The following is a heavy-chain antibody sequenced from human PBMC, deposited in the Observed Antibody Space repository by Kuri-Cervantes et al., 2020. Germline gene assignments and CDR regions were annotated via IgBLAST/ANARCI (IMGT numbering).Heavy chain of an antibody. J-gene: IGHJ3*02. D-gene: IGHD3-10*01. V-gene: IGHV4-59*12. Sequence: LRLACTVSGGSISSYYWSWIRQPPGKGLEWSWYIYYSGSTNCNPSLKSRVTISVDRSKNQFSLKLSSVTAADTAVYYCARGATMVRGVLMGAFDIWGQGTMVTVSS. CDR3: ARGATMVRGVLMGAFDI. CDR2: IYYSGST. CDR1: GGSISSYY.